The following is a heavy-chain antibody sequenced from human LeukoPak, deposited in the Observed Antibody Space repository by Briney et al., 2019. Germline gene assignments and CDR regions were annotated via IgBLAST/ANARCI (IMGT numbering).Heavy chain of an antibody. V-gene: IGHV3-15*01. J-gene: IGHJ4*02. D-gene: IGHD5-12*01. CDR2: IKSKTDGGTT. CDR1: GFTFSNAW. CDR3: TTLSGDSGSTTGIDY. Sequence: GGSLLLSCAASGFTFSNAWMRGGRPAPGKGVEGVGRIKSKTDGGTTDYAAPVKGRFTISRDDSKNTLYLQMNSLKTEDTAVYYCTTLSGDSGSTTGIDYWGQGTLVTVSS.